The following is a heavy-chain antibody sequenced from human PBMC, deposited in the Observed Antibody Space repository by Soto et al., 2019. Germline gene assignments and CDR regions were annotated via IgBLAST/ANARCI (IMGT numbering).Heavy chain of an antibody. CDR3: ARDSPIGSTFSGHDDIDS. D-gene: IGHD5-12*01. V-gene: IGHV1-69*08. CDR2: IIPMLDVT. J-gene: IGHJ4*02. CDR1: GSTFRNHI. Sequence: QVQVVQSGAEVKKPGASVRVSCKTSGSTFRNHIITWVRQAPGQGLEWMGRIIPMLDVTNYAQKFQGRVTITADKSTITAYMEVSSLSSADTAVYYCARDSPIGSTFSGHDDIDSWGQGTLVTVSS.